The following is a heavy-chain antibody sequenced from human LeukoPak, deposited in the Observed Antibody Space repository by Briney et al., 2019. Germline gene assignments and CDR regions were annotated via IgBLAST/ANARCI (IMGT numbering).Heavy chain of an antibody. CDR3: ARSSIIAAAGPYYFDY. CDR2: INPSGGST. D-gene: IGHD6-13*01. Sequence: ASVKVSCKASGYTFTSYYMHWVRQAPGQGLEWMGIINPSGGSTSYAQKFQGRVTMTRDMSTSTVYMALSSLRSEDTAVYYCARSSIIAAAGPYYFDYWGQGTLVTVSS. J-gene: IGHJ4*02. CDR1: GYTFTSYY. V-gene: IGHV1-46*01.